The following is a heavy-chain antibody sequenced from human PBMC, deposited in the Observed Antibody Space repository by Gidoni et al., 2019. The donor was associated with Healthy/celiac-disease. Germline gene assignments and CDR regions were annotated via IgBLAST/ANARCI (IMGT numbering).Heavy chain of an antibody. CDR1: GCTFDDYA. CDR2: ISWNSGSI. V-gene: IGHV3-9*01. Sequence: EVQLLESGGGLVQPGRSLRLSWAASGCTFDDYAMHWVRQAPGKGLEWVSGISWNSGSIGYADSVKGRFTISRDNAKNSLYLQMNSLRAEDTALYYCAKDRKRMATSFDYWGQGTLVTVSS. CDR3: AKDRKRMATSFDY. J-gene: IGHJ4*02. D-gene: IGHD5-12*01.